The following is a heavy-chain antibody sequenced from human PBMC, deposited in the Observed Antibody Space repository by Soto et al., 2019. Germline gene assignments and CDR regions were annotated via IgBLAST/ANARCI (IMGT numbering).Heavy chain of an antibody. V-gene: IGHV3-23*01. CDR2: ISSSGNGGNT. CDR3: ETKEYYTDV. J-gene: IGHJ6*04. D-gene: IGHD2-2*02. CDR1: GFTLSSYA. Sequence: EVQMLESGGGLVQPGGSLRLSCAASGFTLSSYAMNWVRQAPGKGLEWVSAISSSGNGGNTYYADSVKGRFTISRDNSKNTVYLQMNSLRTEDTAVYYGETKEYYTDVWGKGTTGTVSA.